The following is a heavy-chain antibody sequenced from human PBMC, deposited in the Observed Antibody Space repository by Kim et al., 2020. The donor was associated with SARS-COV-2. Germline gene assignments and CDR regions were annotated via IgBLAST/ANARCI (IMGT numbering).Heavy chain of an antibody. V-gene: IGHV3-7*03. Sequence: GGSLRLSCAASGFTFSSYWMSWVRQAPGKGLEWVANIKQDGSGKYYVDSVKARFTIYRDNTKNSLYLRMNSLRAEDTAVYYCASGGYCSGGNCYLDYWGQGTQVTGSS. D-gene: IGHD2-15*01. J-gene: IGHJ4*02. CDR1: GFTFSSYW. CDR2: IKQDGSGK. CDR3: ASGGYCSGGNCYLDY.